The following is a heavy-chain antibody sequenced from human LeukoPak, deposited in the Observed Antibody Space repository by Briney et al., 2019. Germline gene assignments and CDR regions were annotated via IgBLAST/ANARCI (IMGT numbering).Heavy chain of an antibody. D-gene: IGHD3-10*01. CDR3: AKPAGSGSSDY. Sequence: GGALRLSCVASGFTFSSYWMNWVRQAPGKGLEWVGVISYYGSNKYYADSVKGRFTISRDNSKNTLYLQMNSLRAEDTVVYYCAKPAGSGSSDYWGEGTLVTVSS. J-gene: IGHJ4*02. CDR2: ISYYGSNK. V-gene: IGHV3-30-3*01. CDR1: GFTFSSYW.